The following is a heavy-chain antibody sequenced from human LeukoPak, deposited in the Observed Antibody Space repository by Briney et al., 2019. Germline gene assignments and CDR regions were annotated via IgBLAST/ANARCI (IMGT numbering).Heavy chain of an antibody. CDR1: GFTFSSYA. CDR3: AKDPNRYRGYDYFDY. D-gene: IGHD5-12*01. J-gene: IGHJ4*02. CDR2: ISGSGGST. V-gene: IGHV3-23*01. Sequence: QPGGSLRLSCAASGFTFSSYAMSWVRQAPWKGLEWVSAISGSGGSTYYADSVKGRFTNSRDNSKNTLYLQMNSRRAEDTAVYYCAKDPNRYRGYDYFDYWGQGTLVTVSS.